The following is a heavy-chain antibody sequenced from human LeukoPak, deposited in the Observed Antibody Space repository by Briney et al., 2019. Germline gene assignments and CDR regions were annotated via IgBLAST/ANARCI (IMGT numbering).Heavy chain of an antibody. Sequence: PGGSLTLSCAASGFTFTSYAMSWVRQAPGKGLEWVSVISGSGGSTYYAGSVKGRFTISRDNYNSTLYLQLNSLTAEDTAVYYCAKEGLYCSSTSCYVENWGQGTLVSVSS. CDR1: GFTFTSYA. CDR2: ISGSGGST. V-gene: IGHV3-23*01. J-gene: IGHJ4*02. CDR3: AKEGLYCSSTSCYVEN. D-gene: IGHD2-2*01.